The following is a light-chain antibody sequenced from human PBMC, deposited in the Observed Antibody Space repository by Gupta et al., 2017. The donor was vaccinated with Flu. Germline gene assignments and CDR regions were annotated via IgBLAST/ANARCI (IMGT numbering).Light chain of an antibody. V-gene: IGKV3-20*01. Sequence: EIVFTHSPVTLSLSPGEGAALYCRASQSVSSRSLAWYQQKPGQAPRLLINGASNSASGIPDRFSGSGSGTEFTLTINRLEPEDFAVFYCQQDGSAPFTFGGGTKVEIK. J-gene: IGKJ4*02. CDR2: GAS. CDR1: QSVSSRS. CDR3: QQDGSAPFT.